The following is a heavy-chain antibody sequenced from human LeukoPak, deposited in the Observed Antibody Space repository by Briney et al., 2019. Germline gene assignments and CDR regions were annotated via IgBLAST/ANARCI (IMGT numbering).Heavy chain of an antibody. CDR3: ARHSYNYYGNWFDP. CDR1: GGSISSYY. CDR2: IYSSGST. V-gene: IGHV4-4*07. J-gene: IGHJ5*02. D-gene: IGHD3-10*01. Sequence: PSETLSLTCTVSGGSISSYYWSWIRQPAGKGLEWIGRIYSSGSTNYNPSLKSRVTMSVDTSKNQFSLKLSSVTAADTAVYYCARHSYNYYGNWFDPWGQGTLVTVSS.